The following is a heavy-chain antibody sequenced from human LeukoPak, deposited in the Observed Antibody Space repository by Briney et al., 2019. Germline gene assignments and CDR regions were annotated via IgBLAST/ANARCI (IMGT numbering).Heavy chain of an antibody. CDR3: ARDLIYSNYGGYYYGMDV. V-gene: IGHV4-59*01. Sequence: SETLSLTCSVSGGSISSLYWSWIRQPPGKGLEWIGYIYYSGSTNYNPSLKSRVTISVDTSKNQFSLKLSSVTAADTAVYYCARDLIYSNYGGYYYGMDVWGQGTTVTVSS. D-gene: IGHD4-11*01. CDR2: IYYSGST. CDR1: GGSISSLY. J-gene: IGHJ6*02.